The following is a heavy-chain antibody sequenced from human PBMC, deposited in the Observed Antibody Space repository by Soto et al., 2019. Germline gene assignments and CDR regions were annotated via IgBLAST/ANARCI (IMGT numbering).Heavy chain of an antibody. CDR2: VDHSGVT. CDR1: GGSFSLYN. CDR3: ARGGGCRASTCFGY. D-gene: IGHD6-13*01. V-gene: IGHV4-34*01. Sequence: QVKLQQWGAGLLEPSETLSLSCAVYGGSFSLYNWTWIRQPPGKGLEWIGEVDHSGVTNYNPSLKGRVTMSVDTSKNQFSLELASMTAADTAVYYCARGGGCRASTCFGYWGQGTLVTVSS. J-gene: IGHJ4*02.